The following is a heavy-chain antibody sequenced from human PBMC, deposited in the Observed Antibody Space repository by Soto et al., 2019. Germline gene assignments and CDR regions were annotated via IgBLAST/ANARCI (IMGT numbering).Heavy chain of an antibody. CDR1: EFTFSNYE. Sequence: GGSLRLSCAASEFTFSNYEMNWVRQAPGKGLEWVSYISSSGTTIYYADSVKGRFTISRDNAKNSLYLHMNSLRAEDTAVYYCVRATYFSDSSGYTRCFDYWGQGTLVTVSS. V-gene: IGHV3-48*03. CDR2: ISSSGTTI. J-gene: IGHJ4*02. CDR3: VRATYFSDSSGYTRCFDY. D-gene: IGHD3-22*01.